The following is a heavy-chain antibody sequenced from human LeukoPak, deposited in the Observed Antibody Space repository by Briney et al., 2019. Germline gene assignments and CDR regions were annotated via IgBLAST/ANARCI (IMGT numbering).Heavy chain of an antibody. V-gene: IGHV3-23*01. D-gene: IGHD5-12*01. CDR1: GFAFSSYA. Sequence: PGGSLRLSCSASGFAFSSYAMGWVRQAPVGGLEWVASITGSADITTYADSLRGRFTISRDNSQNTLYLQMNSLRDEDTALYYCGKYLQPSGYPYALDTWGQGTMVTVSS. CDR2: ITGSADIT. CDR3: GKYLQPSGYPYALDT. J-gene: IGHJ3*02.